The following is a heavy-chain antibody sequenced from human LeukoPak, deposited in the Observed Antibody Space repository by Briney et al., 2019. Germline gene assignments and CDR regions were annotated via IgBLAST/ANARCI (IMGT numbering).Heavy chain of an antibody. J-gene: IGHJ4*02. Sequence: GKSLRLSCAASGFTFSGYPIHWVRQAPGKGLEWVAVISYDGSNKYYADSVKGRFTISRDNAENSLYLQMNSLRVEDTAFYYCARDLAYSRLDYWGQGMLVTVSS. D-gene: IGHD5-18*01. V-gene: IGHV3-30-3*01. CDR1: GFTFSGYP. CDR2: ISYDGSNK. CDR3: ARDLAYSRLDY.